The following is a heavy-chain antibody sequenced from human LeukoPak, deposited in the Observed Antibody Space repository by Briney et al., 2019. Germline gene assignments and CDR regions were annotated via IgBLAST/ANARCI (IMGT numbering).Heavy chain of an antibody. V-gene: IGHV4-39*07. D-gene: IGHD2-21*01. J-gene: IGHJ4*02. CDR3: ARSDQQYYFDY. Sequence: KPSETLSLTCSVSGASISSTSYYWGWIRRPPGKGLEWIGSISYSGTTFYSPSLESRVTISADTSKNQFSLKLSSVTATDTAVYYCARSDQQYYFDYWGQGTLVTVSS. CDR1: GASISSTSYY. CDR2: ISYSGTT.